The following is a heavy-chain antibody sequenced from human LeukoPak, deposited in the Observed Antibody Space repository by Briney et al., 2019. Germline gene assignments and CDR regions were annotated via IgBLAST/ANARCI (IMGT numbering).Heavy chain of an antibody. J-gene: IGHJ4*02. D-gene: IGHD3-10*01. Sequence: GGSLRLSCAASGFTFSSYEMNWVRQAPGKGLEWVSYISSSGSTIYYADSVKGRFTISRDNAKNSLYLQMNSLRAEDTAVYYCARDPPITMVRGVPLSDYWGQGTLVTVSS. V-gene: IGHV3-48*03. CDR1: GFTFSSYE. CDR3: ARDPPITMVRGVPLSDY. CDR2: ISSSGSTI.